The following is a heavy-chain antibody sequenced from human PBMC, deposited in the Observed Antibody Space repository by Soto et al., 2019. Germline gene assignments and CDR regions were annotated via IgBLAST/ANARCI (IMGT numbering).Heavy chain of an antibody. J-gene: IGHJ3*02. CDR3: AKETYYDFWSGYYGAFDI. D-gene: IGHD3-3*01. Sequence: EVQLLESGGGLVQPGGSLRLSCAASGFTFSSYAMSWVRQAPGKGLEWVSAISGSGGSTYYADSVKGRFTISRDNSKNTLYLQMNSLRAEDTAVYYRAKETYYDFWSGYYGAFDIWGQGTMVTVSS. V-gene: IGHV3-23*01. CDR1: GFTFSSYA. CDR2: ISGSGGST.